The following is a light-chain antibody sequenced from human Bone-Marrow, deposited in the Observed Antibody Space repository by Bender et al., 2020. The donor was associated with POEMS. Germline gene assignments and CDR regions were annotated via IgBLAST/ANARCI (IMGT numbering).Light chain of an antibody. V-gene: IGLV2-14*02. CDR3: TSYTTSISYV. CDR1: NSVLGTYGL. CDR2: DVS. Sequence: QSALTRPASVSGSPGQSITISCSGTNSVLGTYGLVSWYQQHPDKAPQLIIYDVSNRPSGVSNRFSGFKSGNTASLTISGLQAEDEADYYCTSYTTSISYVFGTGTKVTVL. J-gene: IGLJ1*01.